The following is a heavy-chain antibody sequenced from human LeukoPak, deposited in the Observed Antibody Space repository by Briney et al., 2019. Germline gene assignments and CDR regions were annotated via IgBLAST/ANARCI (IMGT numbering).Heavy chain of an antibody. J-gene: IGHJ4*02. Sequence: SETLSLTCTVSGGSISNYYWSWSRQPPGKGLEWIGYMYYSGSTNYNPSLKSRVTMSLDTSKNQFSLKVTSVTAADTAVYYCAGIQSYYFDYWGQGTLVTVSS. CDR1: GGSISNYY. V-gene: IGHV4-59*08. D-gene: IGHD5-24*01. CDR3: AGIQSYYFDY. CDR2: MYYSGST.